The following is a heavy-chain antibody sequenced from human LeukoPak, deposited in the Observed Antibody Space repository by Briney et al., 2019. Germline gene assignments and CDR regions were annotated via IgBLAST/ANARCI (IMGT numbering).Heavy chain of an antibody. Sequence: GSLRFSSAASGFTGSNNWRMWVGQAPGLGLKWVANIRPDGGERNYVDSVKGRFTISRDNGKNSLYLQMHSLRAEDTAVYYCARDVVGALDYWGQGTLVTVSS. J-gene: IGHJ4*02. V-gene: IGHV3-7*01. D-gene: IGHD1-26*01. CDR3: ARDVVGALDY. CDR2: IRPDGGER. CDR1: GFTGSNNW.